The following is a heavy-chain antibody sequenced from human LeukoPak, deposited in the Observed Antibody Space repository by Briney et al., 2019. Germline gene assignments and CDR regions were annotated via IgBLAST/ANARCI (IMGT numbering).Heavy chain of an antibody. J-gene: IGHJ4*02. CDR1: GYTFTSYY. CDR2: INPSGGNT. V-gene: IGHV1-46*01. D-gene: IGHD2-15*01. Sequence: GASVKVSCKASGYTFTSYYMHWVRQAPGQGLEWMGIINPSGGNTSYAQKFQGRVTVTRDTSTSTVYIELSSLRSEDTAVYYCARDVSDCSGGSCYSYFDYWGQGTLVTVSS. CDR3: ARDVSDCSGGSCYSYFDY.